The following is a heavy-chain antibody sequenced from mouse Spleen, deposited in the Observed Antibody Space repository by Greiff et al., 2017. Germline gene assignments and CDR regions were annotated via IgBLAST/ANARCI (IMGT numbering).Heavy chain of an antibody. CDR3: ARGGDRYDDFDY. V-gene: IGHV1-14*01. CDR2: INPYNDGT. Sequence: EVKLVESGPELVKPGASVKMSCKASGYTFTSYVMHWVKQKPGQGLEWIGYINPYNDGTKYNEKFKGKATLTSDKSSSTAYMELSSLTSEDSAVYYCARGGDRYDDFDYWGQGTTLTVSS. D-gene: IGHD2-14*01. CDR1: GYTFTSYV. J-gene: IGHJ2*01.